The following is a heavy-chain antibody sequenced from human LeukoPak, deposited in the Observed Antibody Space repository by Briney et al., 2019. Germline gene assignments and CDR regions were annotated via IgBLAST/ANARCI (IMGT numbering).Heavy chain of an antibody. V-gene: IGHV1-3*01. J-gene: IGHJ4*02. CDR1: GYTFTSYA. CDR2: INAGNGNT. D-gene: IGHD6-13*01. Sequence: GASVNVSCKASGYTFTSYAMHWVRQAPGQRLEWMGWINAGNGNTKYSQKFQGRVTITRDTSASTAYMELSSLRSEDTAVYYCARDGYSSSWYWITDPYYFDYWGRGTLVTVSS. CDR3: ARDGYSSSWYWITDPYYFDY.